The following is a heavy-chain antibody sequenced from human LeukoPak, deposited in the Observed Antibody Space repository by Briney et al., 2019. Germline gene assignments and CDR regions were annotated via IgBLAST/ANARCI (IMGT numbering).Heavy chain of an antibody. CDR1: GYTFTSYY. J-gene: IGHJ4*02. Sequence: ASVNVSCKASGYTFTSYYMHWVRQAPGQGLERMGIINPSGGSTSYAQKFQGRVTITADESTSTAYMELSSLRSEDTAVYYCARETYGSGSYWGQGTLVTVSS. V-gene: IGHV1-46*01. CDR2: INPSGGST. CDR3: ARETYGSGSY. D-gene: IGHD3-10*01.